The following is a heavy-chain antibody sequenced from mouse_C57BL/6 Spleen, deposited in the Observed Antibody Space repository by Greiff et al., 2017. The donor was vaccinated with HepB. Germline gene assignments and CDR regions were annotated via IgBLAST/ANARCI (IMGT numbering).Heavy chain of an antibody. CDR3: ARGGGAY. J-gene: IGHJ3*01. CDR1: GYSFTGYY. V-gene: IGHV1-42*01. CDR2: INPSTGGT. Sequence: EVQLQQSGPELVKPGASVKISCKASGYSFTGYYMNWVKQSPEKSLEWIGEINPSTGGTTYNQKFKAKATLTVDKSSRTAYMQLKSLTSEDSAVYYCARGGGAYWGQGTLVTGSA.